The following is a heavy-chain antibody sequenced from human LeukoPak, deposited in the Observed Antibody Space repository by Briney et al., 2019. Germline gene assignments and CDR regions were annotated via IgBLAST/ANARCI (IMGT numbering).Heavy chain of an antibody. CDR2: ISHAGSNE. J-gene: IGHJ4*02. D-gene: IGHD1-26*01. Sequence: GKSLRLSCAAPGFIFSSHGMHWIRQAPGKGLEWVALISHAGSNEYYAASVKGRFTISRDNSNNEFYLQMNSLRPEDTAVYYCARGGAPAVYFDYWGQGALVTVSS. CDR3: ARGGAPAVYFDY. CDR1: GFIFSSHG. V-gene: IGHV3-30*03.